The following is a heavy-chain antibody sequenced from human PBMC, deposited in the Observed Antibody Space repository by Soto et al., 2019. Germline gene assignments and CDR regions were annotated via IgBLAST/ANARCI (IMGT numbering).Heavy chain of an antibody. D-gene: IGHD2-2*01. J-gene: IGHJ6*02. CDR3: ARARYQLLHPYYYGMDV. CDR2: IHYSGST. V-gene: IGHV4-59*01. CDR1: GGSISSYY. Sequence: QVQLQESGPGLVKPSETLSLTCTVSGGSISSYYWSWIRQSPGKGQEWIGYIHYSGSTKSNPSLKSRVTISVDTSRNQVSLKLSSVTAADSAVYFCARARYQLLHPYYYGMDVWGQGTTVTVSS.